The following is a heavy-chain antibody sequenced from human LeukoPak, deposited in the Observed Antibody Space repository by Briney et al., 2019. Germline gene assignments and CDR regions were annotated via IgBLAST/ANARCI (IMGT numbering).Heavy chain of an antibody. J-gene: IGHJ4*02. CDR2: IYFGRTT. CDR3: VRHDGRGGATMGSLDS. D-gene: IGHD5-12*01. CDR1: GDSITSSSHH. Sequence: PSETLSLTCTVSGDSITSSSHHWGWIRQSPGKGLEWIGSIYFGRTTYYNPSLSSRVALSVVTSKNQFSLQLTSVTAADTAVYYCVRHDGRGGATMGSLDSWGQGSLATVSS. V-gene: IGHV4-39*01.